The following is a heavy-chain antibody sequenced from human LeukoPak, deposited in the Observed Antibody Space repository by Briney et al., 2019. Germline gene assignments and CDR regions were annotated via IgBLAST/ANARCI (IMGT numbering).Heavy chain of an antibody. D-gene: IGHD3-22*01. CDR1: GGSISIYY. Sequence: SETLSLTCTVSGGSISIYYWSWIRQPPGKGLEWIGYIYYSGSTNYNPSLKSRVTISVDTSKNQFSLKLSSVTAADTAVYYCASLYYYDSSGPLIGFDIWGQGTMVTVSS. CDR2: IYYSGST. CDR3: ASLYYYDSSGPLIGFDI. J-gene: IGHJ3*02. V-gene: IGHV4-59*08.